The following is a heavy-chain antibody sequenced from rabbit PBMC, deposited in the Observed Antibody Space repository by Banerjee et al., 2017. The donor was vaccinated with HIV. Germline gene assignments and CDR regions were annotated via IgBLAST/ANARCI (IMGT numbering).Heavy chain of an antibody. V-gene: IGHV1S45*01. D-gene: IGHD4-1*01. CDR2: IYVGSRGST. J-gene: IGHJ4*01. CDR3: ARDLAGVIGWNFNL. CDR1: GIDFSNYYY. Sequence: QEQLEESGGDLVKPEGSLTLTCKASGIDFSNYYYMCWVRQAPGKGLEWIACIYVGSRGSTYNASWAKGRFTISKTSSTTVTLQMTSLTAADTATYFCARDLAGVIGWNFNLWGQGTLVTVS.